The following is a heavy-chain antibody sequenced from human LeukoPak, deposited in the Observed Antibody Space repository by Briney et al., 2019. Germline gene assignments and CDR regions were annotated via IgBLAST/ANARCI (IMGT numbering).Heavy chain of an antibody. J-gene: IGHJ4*02. Sequence: GASVKVSCKASGYTFTSYAMHWVRQAPGQRLEWMGWINAGNDNTKYSQKFQGRVTITRDTSASTAYMELSSLRSEDTAVYYCARESRYYGSGSFDYWGQGTLVTVSS. CDR1: GYTFTSYA. D-gene: IGHD3-10*01. V-gene: IGHV1-3*01. CDR3: ARESRYYGSGSFDY. CDR2: INAGNDNT.